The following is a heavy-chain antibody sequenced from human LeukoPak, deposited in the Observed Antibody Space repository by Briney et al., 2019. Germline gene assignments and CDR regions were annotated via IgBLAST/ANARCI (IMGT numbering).Heavy chain of an antibody. CDR1: GFTFSSYE. D-gene: IGHD4-23*01. Sequence: PGGSLRLSCAASGFTFSSYEMNWVRQAPGKGLEWVSYISSSSSTIYYADSVKGRFTISRDNAKNSLYLQMNSLRAEDTAVYYCARDFDGGNSRYDPWGQGTLVTVSS. CDR2: ISSSSSTI. J-gene: IGHJ5*02. V-gene: IGHV3-48*01. CDR3: ARDFDGGNSRYDP.